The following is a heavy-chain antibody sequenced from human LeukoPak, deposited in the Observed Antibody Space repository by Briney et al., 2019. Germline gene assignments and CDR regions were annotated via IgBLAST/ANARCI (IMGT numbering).Heavy chain of an antibody. CDR2: IYYRGST. V-gene: IGHV4-39*07. CDR3: ARGGCSSTSCLYYYYYYMDV. CDR1: GGSISSSSYY. J-gene: IGHJ6*03. Sequence: PSETLSLTCAVSGGSISSSSYYWGWIRQPPGKGLEWIGSIYYRGSTYYNPSLKSRVTMSVDTSKNQFSLKLSSVTAADTAVYYCARGGCSSTSCLYYYYYYMDVWGKGTTVTVSS. D-gene: IGHD2-2*01.